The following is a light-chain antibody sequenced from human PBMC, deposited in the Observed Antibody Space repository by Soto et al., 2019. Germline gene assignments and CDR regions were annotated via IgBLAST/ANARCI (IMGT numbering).Light chain of an antibody. V-gene: IGKV3-20*01. CDR1: QSFSSSY. CDR2: GAS. Sequence: EIVLTQSPGTLSLSPGERVTLSCRASQSFSSSYLTWYQQKPGQAPRLLIYGASSRATGIPDRFSGSGSGTDFTLTIKSLQPEDVATYYCQQVTTFPRTFGQGTKVEIK. J-gene: IGKJ1*01. CDR3: QQVTTFPRT.